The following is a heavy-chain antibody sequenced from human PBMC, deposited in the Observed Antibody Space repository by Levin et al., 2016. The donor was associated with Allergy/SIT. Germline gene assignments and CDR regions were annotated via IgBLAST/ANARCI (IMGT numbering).Heavy chain of an antibody. V-gene: IGHV4-59*04. J-gene: IGHJ6*02. D-gene: IGHD1-26*01. Sequence: GSLRLSCTVSGGSISSYYWSWIRQPPGKGLEWIGYIYYSGSTYYNPSLKSRVTISVDTSKNQFSLKLSSVTAADTAVYYCARIYSIYYYGMDVWGQGTTVTVSS. CDR1: GGSISSYY. CDR2: IYYSGST. CDR3: ARIYSIYYYGMDV.